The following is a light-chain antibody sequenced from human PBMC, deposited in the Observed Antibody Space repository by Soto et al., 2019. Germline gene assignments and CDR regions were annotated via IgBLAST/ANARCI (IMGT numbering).Light chain of an antibody. CDR3: QQYNNQWT. CDR1: QSLNDN. J-gene: IGKJ1*01. Sequence: EIVMTQSPATLSVSPGERATLSCRASQSLNDNLAWYQQKPGQAPRLLIYRASTRATGVPARFSASGSGTEFTLTISSLQSEDSAVYYCQQYNNQWTFGQGTKVDIK. V-gene: IGKV3-15*01. CDR2: RAS.